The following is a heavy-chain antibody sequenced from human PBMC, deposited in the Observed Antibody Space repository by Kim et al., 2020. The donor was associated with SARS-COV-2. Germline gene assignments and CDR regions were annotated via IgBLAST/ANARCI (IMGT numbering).Heavy chain of an antibody. CDR1: GYTFSSYA. J-gene: IGHJ3*02. D-gene: IGHD2-2*01. V-gene: IGHV1-3*01. CDR3: ARDIVVLPAALDAFDI. Sequence: ASVKVSCKASGYTFSSYAMHWVRQAPGQRLEWMGWINAGKGNTKYSQKFQGRVTITRDTSASTAYMELSSLRSEDTAVYYCARDIVVLPAALDAFDIWGQ. CDR2: INAGKGNT.